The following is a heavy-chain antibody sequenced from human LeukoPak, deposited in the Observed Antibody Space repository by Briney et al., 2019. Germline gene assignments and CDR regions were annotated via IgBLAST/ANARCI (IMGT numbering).Heavy chain of an antibody. V-gene: IGHV4-59*02. D-gene: IGHD3/OR15-3a*01. Sequence: PSETLSLTCTVSGGSVINYYWTWIRQPPGKGLEWIGYIYTGANAEYNPSLRSRVTISVDTSKNQFSLNLNPATTADTAVYYCARGGLYANIRYDYWGQGALVTVSS. J-gene: IGHJ4*02. CDR3: ARGGLYANIRYDY. CDR2: IYTGANA. CDR1: GGSVINYY.